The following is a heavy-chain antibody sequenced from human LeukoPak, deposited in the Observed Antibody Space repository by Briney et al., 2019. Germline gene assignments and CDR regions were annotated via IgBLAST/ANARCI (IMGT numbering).Heavy chain of an antibody. V-gene: IGHV3-23*01. J-gene: IGHJ4*02. CDR3: AKDRRGSSDY. Sequence: GGSLRLSCAASGFTFSSYSMNWVRQAPGKGLEWVSAISGSGGSTYYADSVKGRFTISRDNSKNTLYLQMNSLRAEDTAVYYCAKDRRGSSDYWGQGTLVTVSS. CDR1: GFTFSSYS. D-gene: IGHD1-26*01. CDR2: ISGSGGST.